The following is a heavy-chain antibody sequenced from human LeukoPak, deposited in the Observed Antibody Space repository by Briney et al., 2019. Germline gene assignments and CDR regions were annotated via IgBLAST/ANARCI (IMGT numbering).Heavy chain of an antibody. CDR2: IYYSGGNT. Sequence: PGGSLRLSCAASGFMFSNFAMSWVRQAPGKGLEWVSTIYYSGGNTYSADSVKGRFTISRGNAKNTLYLQMNSPRAEDTAVYYCAKDQGQAVVPRRFDNWGQGTLVTVSS. D-gene: IGHD2-2*01. V-gene: IGHV3-23*01. J-gene: IGHJ4*02. CDR3: AKDQGQAVVPRRFDN. CDR1: GFMFSNFA.